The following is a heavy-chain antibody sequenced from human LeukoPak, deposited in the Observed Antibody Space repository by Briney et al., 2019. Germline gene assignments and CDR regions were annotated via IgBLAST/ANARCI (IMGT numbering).Heavy chain of an antibody. CDR2: INHSGST. D-gene: IGHD3-22*01. CDR3: ASGLGDY. V-gene: IGHV4-34*01. J-gene: IGHJ4*02. Sequence: SETLSLTCAVYGGSFSGYYWSWIRQPPGKGLEWIGEINHSGSTNYNPSLKCRVTISVDTSKNQFSLKLSSVTAADTAVYYCASGLGDYWGQGTLVTVSS. CDR1: GGSFSGYY.